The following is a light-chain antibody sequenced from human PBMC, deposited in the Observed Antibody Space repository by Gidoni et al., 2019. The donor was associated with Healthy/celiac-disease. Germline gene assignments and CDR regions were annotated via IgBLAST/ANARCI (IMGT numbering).Light chain of an antibody. Sequence: DIQMTQSPSSLSASLGDRVTITCRASQSISSYLNWYQQKPGKAPKLLIYAASSLQSGVPSRFSGSGSGTDFTLTISSLQPEDFATYYCQQSYSTPFTFGPXTKVDIK. CDR2: AAS. CDR1: QSISSY. J-gene: IGKJ3*01. V-gene: IGKV1-39*01. CDR3: QQSYSTPFT.